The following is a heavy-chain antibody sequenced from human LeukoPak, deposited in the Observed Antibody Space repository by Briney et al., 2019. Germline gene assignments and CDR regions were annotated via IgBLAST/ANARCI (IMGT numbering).Heavy chain of an antibody. CDR2: ISPSGGST. Sequence: ASVKVSCKAFGYTFTSNYMHWVRQAPGQGPEWMGVISPSGGSTTYAQKFQGRVTLTRDMSTSTDYLELSSLRSEDTAVYYCARDLQYLLLMGEIDYWGQGTLVTVSS. V-gene: IGHV1-46*01. D-gene: IGHD2-2*01. CDR1: GYTFTSNY. J-gene: IGHJ4*02. CDR3: ARDLQYLLLMGEIDY.